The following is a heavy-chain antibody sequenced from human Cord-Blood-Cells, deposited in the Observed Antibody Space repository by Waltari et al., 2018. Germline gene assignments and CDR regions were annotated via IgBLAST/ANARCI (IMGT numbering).Heavy chain of an antibody. Sequence: QVQLVQSGAEVKKPGSSVKVSCKASGGTFSSYAISWVRQAPGQGLEWMGGIIPIFGTANYAQKFQGRVTITADESTSTAYMELSSLRSEDTAVYYCASVGRYCSGGSCYFDYWGQGTLVTVSS. V-gene: IGHV1-69*01. CDR2: IIPIFGTA. CDR1: GGTFSSYA. CDR3: ASVGRYCSGGSCYFDY. D-gene: IGHD2-15*01. J-gene: IGHJ4*02.